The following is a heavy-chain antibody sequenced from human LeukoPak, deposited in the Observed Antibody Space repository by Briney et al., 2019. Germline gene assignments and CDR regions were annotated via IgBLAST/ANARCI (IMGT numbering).Heavy chain of an antibody. J-gene: IGHJ6*02. V-gene: IGHV1-24*01. Sequence: GASVKVSCKVSGYTLTELSMHWVRQTPGKGLEWMGGFDPEDGETLYAQKFQGRVTMTEDTSTDTAYMELSSLRSEDTAVYYCATDQRGAGLGFCYGSGSYNEMDVWGQGTTVTVSS. CDR1: GYTLTELS. D-gene: IGHD3-10*01. CDR3: ATDQRGAGLGFCYGSGSYNEMDV. CDR2: FDPEDGET.